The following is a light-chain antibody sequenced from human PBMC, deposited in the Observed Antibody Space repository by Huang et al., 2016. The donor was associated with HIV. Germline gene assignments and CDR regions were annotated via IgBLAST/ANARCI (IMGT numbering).Light chain of an antibody. Sequence: DIQVTQSPSSLSASVGDRVTITCRASQPINTYLNWYQQKPGKAPKLLIYDSSTLQSGVPSRFSGSGSGTDFTLTISSLQPEDSATYYCQQSYSMPITFGLGTRLE. V-gene: IGKV1-39*01. CDR1: QPINTY. CDR2: DSS. CDR3: QQSYSMPIT. J-gene: IGKJ5*01.